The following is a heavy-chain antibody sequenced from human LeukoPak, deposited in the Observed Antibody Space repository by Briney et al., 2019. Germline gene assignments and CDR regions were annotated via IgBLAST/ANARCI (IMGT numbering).Heavy chain of an antibody. Sequence: GGSLRLSCAASGSTFSSYWMQWVRQAPGKGLVWVSRISTDGSSTTYADSVKGRFTISRDNAKDTLYLQMNSLRAEDTAVYYCAGHHQAYSRTYWGQGTLVTVSP. CDR2: ISTDGSST. CDR1: GSTFSSYW. CDR3: AGHHQAYSRTY. J-gene: IGHJ4*02. V-gene: IGHV3-74*01. D-gene: IGHD6-13*01.